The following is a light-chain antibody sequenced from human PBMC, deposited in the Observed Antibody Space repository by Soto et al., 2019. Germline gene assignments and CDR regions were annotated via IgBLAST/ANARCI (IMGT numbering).Light chain of an antibody. Sequence: EIVLTQSPATLSLSPGERATLSCRASQSISSSLAWYQQKPGQAPRLLISGASNRATGIPARFSGSGSGTDFTLTISSLEPEDFAVYYCQQRSNWPITFGQGTRLEIK. J-gene: IGKJ5*01. CDR1: QSISSS. CDR2: GAS. CDR3: QQRSNWPIT. V-gene: IGKV3-11*01.